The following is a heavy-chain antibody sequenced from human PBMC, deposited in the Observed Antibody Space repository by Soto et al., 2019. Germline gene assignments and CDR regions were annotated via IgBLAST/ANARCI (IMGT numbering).Heavy chain of an antibody. Sequence: QVQLVESGGGVVQPGRSLKLSCAASGFIFGRFGMHWVRQPPGKGLEWVAVIWNDGSNKLYADSVQGRFTITRDNSKNTLYLEMDSLRAEDTAVYYWAGYHERGFGDSVPAGFDYWGQGTLVTVSS. CDR1: GFIFGRFG. V-gene: IGHV3-33*01. CDR3: AGYHERGFGDSVPAGFDY. CDR2: IWNDGSNK. J-gene: IGHJ4*02. D-gene: IGHD2-21*02.